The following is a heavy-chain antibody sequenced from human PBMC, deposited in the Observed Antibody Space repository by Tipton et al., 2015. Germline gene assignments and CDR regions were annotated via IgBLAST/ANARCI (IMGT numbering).Heavy chain of an antibody. CDR2: ISYNGST. J-gene: IGHJ5*01. CDR3: ARGGGDDYIWGSSRFDS. V-gene: IGHV4-30-4*01. D-gene: IGHD3-16*02. Sequence: TLSLTCTVSGSSMRGFYMSWIRQPPGKGLEWIGHISYNGSTCCTPSLKSRLTTSIDTSKNHFSLNLTSVTAADTAMYYCARGGGDDYIWGSSRFDSWGQGILVTVSS. CDR1: GSSMRGFY.